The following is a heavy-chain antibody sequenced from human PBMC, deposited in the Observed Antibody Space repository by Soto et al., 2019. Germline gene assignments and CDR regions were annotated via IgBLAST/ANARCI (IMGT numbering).Heavy chain of an antibody. CDR3: ARSAISPPGVLTGPFDF. CDR2: INAANGNT. Sequence: QVQLVQSGAEEKKPGASVKVSCETSGYTFTAYAIHWVRQAPGQTLEWMGWINAANGNTRSAQKFQTRLTLTRDTSASTAYMDLSSLRLEDTAVYYCARSAISPPGVLTGPFDFWGQGNLVAVSS. D-gene: IGHD7-27*01. J-gene: IGHJ4*02. V-gene: IGHV1-3*05. CDR1: GYTFTAYA.